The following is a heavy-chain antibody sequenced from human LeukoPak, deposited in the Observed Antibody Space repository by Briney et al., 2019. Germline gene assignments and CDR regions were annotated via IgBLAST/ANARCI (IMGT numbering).Heavy chain of an antibody. J-gene: IGHJ4*02. V-gene: IGHV5-51*01. CDR1: GYRFTSYW. Sequence: GESLNISCKVPGYRFTSYWIGWVRQMPGKGLEWMGIIYPGDSETRYSPSFQGQVTISVDKSISTAYLQWSSLKASDTAMYYCARQGSGWLSFDYWGQGTLVTVSS. CDR3: ARQGSGWLSFDY. CDR2: IYPGDSET. D-gene: IGHD6-19*01.